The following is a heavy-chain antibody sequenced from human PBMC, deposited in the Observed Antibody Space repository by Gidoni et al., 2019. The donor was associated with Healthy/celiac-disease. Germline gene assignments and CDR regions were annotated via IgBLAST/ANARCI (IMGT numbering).Heavy chain of an antibody. CDR3: ARGDSNPYYYYGMDV. J-gene: IGHJ6*02. D-gene: IGHD4-4*01. V-gene: IGHV4-61*02. Sequence: QVQLQESGPGLVKPSQTLSLTCTVSGGSISSGSYYWSWIRQPAGKGLEWIGRIYTSGSTNYNPSLKSRVTISVDTSKNQFSLKLSSVTAADTAVYYCARGDSNPYYYYGMDVWGQGTTVTVSS. CDR1: GGSISSGSYY. CDR2: IYTSGST.